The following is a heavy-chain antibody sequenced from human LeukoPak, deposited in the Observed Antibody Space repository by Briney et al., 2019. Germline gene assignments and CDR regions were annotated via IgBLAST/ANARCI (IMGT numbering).Heavy chain of an antibody. V-gene: IGHV4-4*07. CDR3: ARGASAHKPRYCTNNVCSTNDAFDI. CDR2: IYTSGTT. CDR1: GGSISSYY. D-gene: IGHD2-8*01. Sequence: SEALSLTCTVSGGSISSYYWSWIRQPAGKGLEWIGRIYTSGTTNYNPSLKSRVTMSLDTSKNQVSLRLSSVTAADTAVYYCARGASAHKPRYCTNNVCSTNDAFDIWGQGTMVTVSS. J-gene: IGHJ3*02.